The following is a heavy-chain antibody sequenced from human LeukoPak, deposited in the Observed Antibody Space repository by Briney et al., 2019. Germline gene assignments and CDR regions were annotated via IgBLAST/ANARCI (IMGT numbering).Heavy chain of an antibody. CDR1: GFTFSNYA. J-gene: IGHJ4*02. D-gene: IGHD2-2*01. V-gene: IGHV3-23*01. Sequence: PGGSLRLSCAASGFTFSNYAMNWVRQAPGKGLEWVSAISGSGDSTYYADSMKGRLTISRDNSKNTLYLQMTSLRAEDTAVYYCAKGAGVVVVPAALYWGQGTLVTVSS. CDR2: ISGSGDST. CDR3: AKGAGVVVVPAALY.